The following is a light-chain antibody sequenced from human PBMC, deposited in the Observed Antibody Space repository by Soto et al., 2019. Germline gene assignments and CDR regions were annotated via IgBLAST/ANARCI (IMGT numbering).Light chain of an antibody. CDR2: GAS. CDR1: QTVDTY. Sequence: VLTQSPDSLSLSPGATAILSCRASQTVDTYSAWYQLKTGQRPRLLIYGASSRALGIPDRFVVSGSGTNFPLTIHRLEAEDVAVYFCQHYASSPITFGQGTRLEIK. CDR3: QHYASSPIT. J-gene: IGKJ5*01. V-gene: IGKV3-20*01.